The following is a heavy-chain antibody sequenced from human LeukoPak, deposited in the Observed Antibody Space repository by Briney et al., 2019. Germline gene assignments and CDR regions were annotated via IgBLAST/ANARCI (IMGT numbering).Heavy chain of an antibody. J-gene: IGHJ6*02. CDR2: INHSGST. CDR1: GGXFSGYY. CDR3: ARVGFGELYMDV. V-gene: IGHV4-34*01. Sequence: SETLSLTCVVYGGXFSGYYCSWIRQPPGKGLEWIGEINHSGSTNYNPSLKSRVTISVDTSKNQFSLELSSVTAADTAVYYCARVGFGELYMDVWGQGTTVTVSS. D-gene: IGHD3-10*01.